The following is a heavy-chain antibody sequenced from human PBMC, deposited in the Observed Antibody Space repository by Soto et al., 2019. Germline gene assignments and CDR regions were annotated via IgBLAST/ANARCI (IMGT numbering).Heavy chain of an antibody. CDR1: GYTFTSYD. CDR2: MNPNSGNT. Sequence: QVQLVQSGAEVKKPGASVKVSCKASGYTFTSYDINWVRQATGQGLEWMGWMNPNSGNTGYAQKFQGRVTMTRNTSISTAYMELSSLRSEDTAVYYSARHGAPITWGYYYYYYYMDVWGKGTTVTVSS. V-gene: IGHV1-8*01. CDR3: ARHGAPITWGYYYYYYYMDV. D-gene: IGHD3-16*01. J-gene: IGHJ6*03.